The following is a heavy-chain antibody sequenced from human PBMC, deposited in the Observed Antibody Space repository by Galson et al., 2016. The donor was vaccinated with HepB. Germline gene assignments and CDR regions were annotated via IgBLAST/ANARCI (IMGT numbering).Heavy chain of an antibody. D-gene: IGHD6-6*01. CDR1: GYTFDSYW. CDR3: ARSSIPARQPAPFDY. CDR2: IYPGDFDT. V-gene: IGHV5-51*01. Sequence: QSGAEVKKPGESLKISCRGSGYTFDSYWIGWVRQMPGKGLEWMGIIYPGDFDTRYSPSFQGQVTISVDKSISTAYLQWGSLKASDTAMYYCARSSIPARQPAPFDYWGQGPRSPSPQ. J-gene: IGHJ4*02.